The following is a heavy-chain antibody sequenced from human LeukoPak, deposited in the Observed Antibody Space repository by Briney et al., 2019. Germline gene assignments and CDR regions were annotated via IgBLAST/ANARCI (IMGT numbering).Heavy chain of an antibody. D-gene: IGHD2-15*01. CDR2: INPNSGGT. CDR3: AKGGYCSGGSCYYIRYYYYYMDV. V-gene: IGHV1-2*02. J-gene: IGHJ6*03. Sequence: ALVKVSCKASGYTFTGYYMHWVRQAPGQGLEWMGWINPNSGGTNYAQKFQGRVTMTRDTSISTAYMELSRLRSDDTAVYCCAKGGYCSGGSCYYIRYYYYYMDVWGKGTTVTVSS. CDR1: GYTFTGYY.